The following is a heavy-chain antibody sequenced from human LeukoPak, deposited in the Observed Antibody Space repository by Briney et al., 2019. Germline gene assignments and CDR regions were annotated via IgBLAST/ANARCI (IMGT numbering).Heavy chain of an antibody. V-gene: IGHV4-39*01. D-gene: IGHD3-22*01. J-gene: IGHJ4*02. CDR2: IYYSGST. Sequence: SETLSLTCTVSGGSISSSSYYWGWIRQPPGKGLEWIGSIYYSGSTYYNPSLKSRVTISVDTSKNQFSLKLSSVTAADTAVYYCASGVVVITGPFDYWGQGTLVTVSS. CDR3: ASGVVVITGPFDY. CDR1: GGSISSSSYY.